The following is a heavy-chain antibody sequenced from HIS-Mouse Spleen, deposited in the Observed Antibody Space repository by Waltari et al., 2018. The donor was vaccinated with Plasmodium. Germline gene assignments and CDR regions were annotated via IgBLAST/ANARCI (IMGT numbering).Heavy chain of an antibody. CDR2: ISYDGSNK. J-gene: IGHJ4*02. D-gene: IGHD2-15*01. V-gene: IGHV3-30-3*01. CDR3: ARDRRLAFDY. Sequence: QVQLVESGGGLVQPGWALRLSCAASGFTFTSYAMHWVRKAPGKGLEWVAVISYDGSNKYYADSVKGRFTISRDNSKNTLYLQMNSLRAEDTAVYYCARDRRLAFDYWGQGTLVTVSS. CDR1: GFTFTSYA.